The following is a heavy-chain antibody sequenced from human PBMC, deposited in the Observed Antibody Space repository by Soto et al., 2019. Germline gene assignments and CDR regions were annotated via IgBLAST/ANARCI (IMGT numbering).Heavy chain of an antibody. Sequence: QVQLVQSGAEVKKPGASVKVSCKASGYTFTSYYMHWVRQDPGQGLEWMGIINPSGGSTSYAQKFQGRVTMTRDPSTSTVYMELSSLRSEDTAVYYCASVLAHLLPGGWFDPWGQGTLVTVSS. J-gene: IGHJ5*02. D-gene: IGHD3-16*01. CDR3: ASVLAHLLPGGWFDP. CDR2: INPSGGST. CDR1: GYTFTSYY. V-gene: IGHV1-46*01.